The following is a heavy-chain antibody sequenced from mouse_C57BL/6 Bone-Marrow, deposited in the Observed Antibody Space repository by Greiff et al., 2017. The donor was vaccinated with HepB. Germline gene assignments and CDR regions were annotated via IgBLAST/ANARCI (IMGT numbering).Heavy chain of an antibody. CDR3: ARQNGYYDYDVAMDY. J-gene: IGHJ4*01. V-gene: IGHV5-12*01. D-gene: IGHD2-4*01. Sequence: VQLKESGGGLVQPGGSLKLSCAASGFTFSDYYMYWVRQTPEQRLEWVAYISNGGGSTYYPDTVKGRFTISRDNAKNTLYLQMSRLKSEDTAMYYCARQNGYYDYDVAMDYWGQGTSVTVSS. CDR1: GFTFSDYY. CDR2: ISNGGGST.